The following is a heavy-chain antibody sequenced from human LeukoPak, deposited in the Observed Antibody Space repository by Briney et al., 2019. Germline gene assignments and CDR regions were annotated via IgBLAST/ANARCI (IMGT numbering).Heavy chain of an antibody. CDR3: ARRRVIAVVMYYFDY. CDR1: GGSISSYY. Sequence: SETLSLTCTVSGGSISSYYWGWIRQPPGKGLEWIGSIYYSGSTYYNPSLKSRVTISVDTSKNQFSLKLSSVTAADTAVYYCARRRVIAVVMYYFDYWGQGTLVTVSS. J-gene: IGHJ4*02. CDR2: IYYSGST. V-gene: IGHV4-39*01. D-gene: IGHD3-22*01.